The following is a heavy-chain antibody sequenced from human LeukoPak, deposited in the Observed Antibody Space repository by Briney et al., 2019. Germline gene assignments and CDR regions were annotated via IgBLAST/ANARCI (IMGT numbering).Heavy chain of an antibody. CDR2: IKQDGSEK. Sequence: GGSLRLSCAASGFTFSSYWMSWVRQAPGKGLEWVANIKQDGSEKYYVDSVKGRFTISRDNAKNSLYLQMNSLRAEDTALYYCARGYSRAAMLFDYWGQGTLVTVSS. D-gene: IGHD2-2*01. J-gene: IGHJ4*02. CDR3: ARGYSRAAMLFDY. CDR1: GFTFSSYW. V-gene: IGHV3-7*04.